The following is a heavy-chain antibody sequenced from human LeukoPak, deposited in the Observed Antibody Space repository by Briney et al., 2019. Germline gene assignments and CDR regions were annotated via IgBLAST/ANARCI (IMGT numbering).Heavy chain of an antibody. CDR2: ISASSGNT. CDR3: ARDVNYALDY. J-gene: IGHJ4*02. Sequence: ASVKVSCKPSGYSFPRNGISWVRQAPGQGLEWMGWISASSGNTNYAQKFQDRVTLTTDTSTSTAYMELRSLRSDDTAVYYCARDVNYALDYWGQGTLVTVSS. CDR1: GYSFPRNG. V-gene: IGHV1-18*01. D-gene: IGHD2-2*01.